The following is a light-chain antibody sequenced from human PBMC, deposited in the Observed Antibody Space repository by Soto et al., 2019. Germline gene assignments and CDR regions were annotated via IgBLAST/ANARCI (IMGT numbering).Light chain of an antibody. Sequence: QPVLTQPPSASGTPGQGVTISCSGSSSDIGSNTVNWYQQLPGTAPKLLIYFNNQRPSGVPDRFSGSKSGTSASLAISGLQSEDAAQYYCAAWDDSLNGPVFGGGTKLTVL. CDR2: FNN. V-gene: IGLV1-44*01. J-gene: IGLJ3*02. CDR3: AAWDDSLNGPV. CDR1: SSDIGSNT.